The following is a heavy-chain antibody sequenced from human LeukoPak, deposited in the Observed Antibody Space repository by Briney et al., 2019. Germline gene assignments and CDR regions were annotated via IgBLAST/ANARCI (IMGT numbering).Heavy chain of an antibody. V-gene: IGHV3-11*03. D-gene: IGHD3-22*01. CDR3: ARGSGYYDRVLDY. CDR2: ISSSGSYT. CDR1: GFIFSSYW. Sequence: GGSLRLSCAASGFIFSSYWMHWIRQAPGKGLEWVSYISSSGSYTNYADSVKGRFTISRDNAKNSLYLQMNSLRAEDTAVYFCARGSGYYDRVLDYWGQGTLVTVSS. J-gene: IGHJ4*02.